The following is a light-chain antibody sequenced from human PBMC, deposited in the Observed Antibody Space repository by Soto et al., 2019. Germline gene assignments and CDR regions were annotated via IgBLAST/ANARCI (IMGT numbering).Light chain of an antibody. V-gene: IGKV3-15*01. CDR1: QSINDN. CDR3: QQYYDWPFT. J-gene: IGKJ3*01. CDR2: GAA. Sequence: EILMTQSPATLSVSPGERANLSCRASQSINDNLAWFQQKPGQAPRLLVYGAATRAAGVPATFSGSGFGTEFTLTISSLQSEDVAVYFCQQYYDWPFTCGPRTKVDIK.